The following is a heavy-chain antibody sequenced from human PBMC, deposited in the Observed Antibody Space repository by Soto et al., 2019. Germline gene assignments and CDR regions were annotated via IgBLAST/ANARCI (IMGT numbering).Heavy chain of an antibody. CDR1: GGTVSSYA. CDR3: ARSSGGVYGIIIEGTNWFAP. V-gene: IGHV1-69*06. D-gene: IGHD3-16*01. J-gene: IGHJ5*02. Sequence: QVHLVQSGAEVKKPGSSVKVSCKASGGTVSSYAITWVRQAPGKGLEWMGVFIPIFVSAHYAQKFQGRVTMTRDTSTSTVYMELRGLTSEDTAVYYCARSSGGVYGIIIEGTNWFAPWGQGTLVTVSS. CDR2: FIPIFVSA.